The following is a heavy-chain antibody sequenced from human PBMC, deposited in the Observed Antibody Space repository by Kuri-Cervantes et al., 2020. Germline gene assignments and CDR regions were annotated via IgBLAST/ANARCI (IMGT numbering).Heavy chain of an antibody. CDR3: ARVSTGASGY. V-gene: IGHV3-30-3*01. D-gene: IGHD2-2*01. CDR1: GYTFTSCY. CDR2: ISYDGSNK. J-gene: IGHJ4*02. Sequence: SCKASGYTFTSCYMHWVRQAPGKGLEWVAVISYDGSNKYYADSVKGRFTISRDNSKNTLYLQMNSLRAEDTAVYYCARVSTGASGYWGQGTLVTVSS.